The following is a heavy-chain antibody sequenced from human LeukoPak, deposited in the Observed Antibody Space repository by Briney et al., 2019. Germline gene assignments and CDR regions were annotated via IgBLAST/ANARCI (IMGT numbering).Heavy chain of an antibody. CDR2: INPNSGGT. Sequence: ASVKVSCKASGYTFTGYYMHWVRQAPGQGLEWMGWINPNSGGTNYAQKFQGRVTITRNTSISTAYMELSSLRSEDTAVYYCARANRDYYYYMDVWGKGTTVTVSS. V-gene: IGHV1-2*02. CDR1: GYTFTGYY. J-gene: IGHJ6*03. CDR3: ARANRDYYYYMDV.